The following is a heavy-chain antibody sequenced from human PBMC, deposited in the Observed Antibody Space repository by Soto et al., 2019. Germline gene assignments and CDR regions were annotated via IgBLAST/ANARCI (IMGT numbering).Heavy chain of an antibody. V-gene: IGHV1-2*02. D-gene: IGHD5-12*01. CDR3: AKDEEWGGDDSPAKNDAFDI. Sequence: ASVKVSCKASGYTFTGYYMHWVRQAPGQGLEWMGWINPNSGGTNYAQKFQGRFTISRDNGKNSLYLQMNSLRVDDTALYYCAKDEEWGGDDSPAKNDAFDIWGQGTMVTVSS. J-gene: IGHJ3*02. CDR2: INPNSGGT. CDR1: GYTFTGYY.